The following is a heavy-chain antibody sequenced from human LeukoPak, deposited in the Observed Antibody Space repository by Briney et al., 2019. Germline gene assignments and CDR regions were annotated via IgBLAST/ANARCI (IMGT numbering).Heavy chain of an antibody. J-gene: IGHJ6*03. V-gene: IGHV3-30*18. Sequence: GGSLRLACAASGFTFTSYDIHWVGQAPGKGLERVTVISYDGSNKYYADSVKGRFTISRDNSKNTMYLQLNSLRVEDTAVYYCAKAELRFLEWLGSMDVWGKGTTVTVSS. CDR1: GFTFTSYD. D-gene: IGHD3-3*01. CDR3: AKAELRFLEWLGSMDV. CDR2: ISYDGSNK.